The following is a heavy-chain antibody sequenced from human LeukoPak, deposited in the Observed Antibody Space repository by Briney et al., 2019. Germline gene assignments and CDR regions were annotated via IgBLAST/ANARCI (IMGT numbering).Heavy chain of an antibody. CDR3: ARDLSAAFDF. CDR2: LVYDERSD. D-gene: IGHD6-19*01. CDR1: GFMFSKTG. J-gene: IGHJ4*02. V-gene: IGHV3-30*04. Sequence: PGGSLRLSCAASGFMFSKTGVHWVRQAPGKGLEWVARLVYDERSDYANSVKGRFSISRDNSKNTLFLDMSDLRVEDTAVYYCARDLSAAFDFWGQGVLVTVSS.